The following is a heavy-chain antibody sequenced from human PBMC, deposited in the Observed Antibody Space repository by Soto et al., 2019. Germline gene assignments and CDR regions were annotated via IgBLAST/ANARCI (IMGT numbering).Heavy chain of an antibody. V-gene: IGHV3-30-3*01. CDR1: GFTFSSYA. Sequence: QVQLVESGGGVVQPGRSLRLSCAASGFTFSSYAMHWVRQAPGKGLEWVAVISYDGSNKYYADSVKGRFTISRDNSKNTLYLQMNSLRAEDTAVYYCAREGYSGDGMDVWGQGTTVTVSS. CDR2: ISYDGSNK. D-gene: IGHD1-26*01. J-gene: IGHJ6*02. CDR3: AREGYSGDGMDV.